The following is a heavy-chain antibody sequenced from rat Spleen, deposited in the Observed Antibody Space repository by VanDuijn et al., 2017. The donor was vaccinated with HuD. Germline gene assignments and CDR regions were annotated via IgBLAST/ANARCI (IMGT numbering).Heavy chain of an antibody. V-gene: IGHV2-30*01. CDR1: GFSLISHS. Sequence: QVQLKESGPGLVQSSQTLSLICTVSGFSLISHSVHWVRQPPGKGLEWMGIIWTAGSTDYNSALRSRLSISRDTSKSQVFLKMNSLQTEDIATYYGARADIAAISTGGIWGQGVMVTVSS. CDR2: IWTAGST. CDR3: ARADIAAISTGGI. J-gene: IGHJ2*01. D-gene: IGHD1-2*01.